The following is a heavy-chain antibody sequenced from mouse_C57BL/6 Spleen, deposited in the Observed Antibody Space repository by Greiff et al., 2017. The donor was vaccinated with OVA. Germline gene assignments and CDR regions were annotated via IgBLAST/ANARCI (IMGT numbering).Heavy chain of an antibody. Sequence: QVQLQQSGPELVKPGASVKISCKASGYAFSSSWMNWVKQRPGKGLEWIGRIYPGDGDTNYNGKFKGKATLTADKSSSTAYMQLSSLTSEDSAVYVCARSPYYYGSRWYFDVWGTGTTVTVSS. CDR2: IYPGDGDT. D-gene: IGHD1-1*01. V-gene: IGHV1-82*01. CDR1: GYAFSSSW. J-gene: IGHJ1*03. CDR3: ARSPYYYGSRWYFDV.